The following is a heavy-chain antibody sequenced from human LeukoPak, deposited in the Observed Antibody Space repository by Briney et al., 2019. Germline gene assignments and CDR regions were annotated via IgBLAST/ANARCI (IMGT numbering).Heavy chain of an antibody. D-gene: IGHD3-16*01. V-gene: IGHV3-38-3*01. J-gene: IGHJ6*03. CDR3: ARSKGGSYYYYYMDV. CDR1: GFTVSSNE. Sequence: GGSLRLSCAASGFTVSSNEMSWVRQAPGKGLEWVSSISGGSTYYADSRKGRFTISRVNSKNTLHLQMNSLRAEDTAVYYCARSKGGSYYYYYMDVWGKGTTVTVSS. CDR2: ISGGST.